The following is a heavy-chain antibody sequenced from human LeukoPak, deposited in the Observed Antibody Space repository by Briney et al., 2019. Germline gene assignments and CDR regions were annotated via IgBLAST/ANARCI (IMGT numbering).Heavy chain of an antibody. Sequence: PSETLSLTCTVSGGSISSYYWSWIRQPPGKGLEWIGSIYYSGSTYYNPSLKSRVTISVDTSKNQFSLKLSSVTAADTAVYYCARALVATIPYYYYYYYMDVWGKGTTVTVSS. CDR3: ARALVATIPYYYYYYYMDV. J-gene: IGHJ6*03. CDR2: IYYSGST. D-gene: IGHD5-12*01. V-gene: IGHV4-59*12. CDR1: GGSISSYY.